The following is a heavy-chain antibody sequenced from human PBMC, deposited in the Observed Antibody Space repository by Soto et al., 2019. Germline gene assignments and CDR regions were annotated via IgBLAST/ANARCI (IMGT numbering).Heavy chain of an antibody. D-gene: IGHD6-6*01. Sequence: GESLKISCKVSGYSFTSYWISGVRQMPGKGLGWMGRIDPSDSYTNYSPSFQGHVTISADKSISTAYLQWSSLKASDTAMYYCARQLAARYYYYYGMDVWGQGTTVTVSS. J-gene: IGHJ6*02. CDR2: IDPSDSYT. CDR1: GYSFTSYW. CDR3: ARQLAARYYYYYGMDV. V-gene: IGHV5-10-1*01.